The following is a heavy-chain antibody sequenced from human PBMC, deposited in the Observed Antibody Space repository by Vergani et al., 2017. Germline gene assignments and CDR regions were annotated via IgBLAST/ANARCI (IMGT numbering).Heavy chain of an antibody. Sequence: EVQLVQSGAEVKKPGESLRIFCKGSGYSFTNYWIGWVRQMPGKGLEWMGVIYPGDSDTRYGPSFQGQVTISADTSNSTAYLQWNSLKASDTAMYYCARRVNYDFWSDAFDIWGEGTMVTVSS. D-gene: IGHD3-3*01. CDR3: ARRVNYDFWSDAFDI. CDR2: IYPGDSDT. CDR1: GYSFTNYW. J-gene: IGHJ3*02. V-gene: IGHV5-51*01.